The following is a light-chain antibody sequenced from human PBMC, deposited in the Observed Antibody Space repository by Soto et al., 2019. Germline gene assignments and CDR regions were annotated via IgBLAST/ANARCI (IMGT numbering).Light chain of an antibody. CDR1: QSVTSR. V-gene: IGKV3-15*01. J-gene: IGKJ1*01. CDR2: SAS. CDR3: QQSNNWPRT. Sequence: EIVMTQSPATLSVSPGERATLSCRASQSVTSRLAWYQQKPGQPPRLLIYSASTRVTGVPARFSGSGSGTEFTLTINSLQSEDFAVYYCQQSNNWPRTF.